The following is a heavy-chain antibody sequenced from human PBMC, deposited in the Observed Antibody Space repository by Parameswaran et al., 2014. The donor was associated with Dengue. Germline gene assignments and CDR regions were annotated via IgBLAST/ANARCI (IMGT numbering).Heavy chain of an antibody. D-gene: IGHD2-15*01. V-gene: IGHV3-53*01. Sequence: WIRQPPGKGLEWVSVLHNDGSTYYADSVRGRFTISRDNFKNMLFLQMNRLRAEDTAVYYCARDLHCSGGSCYNDWGQGTWSPSPQ. CDR3: ARDLHCSGGSCYND. CDR2: LHNDGST. J-gene: IGHJ4*02.